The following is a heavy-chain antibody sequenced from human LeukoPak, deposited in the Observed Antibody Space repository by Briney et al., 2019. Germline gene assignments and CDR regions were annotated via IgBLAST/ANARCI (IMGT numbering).Heavy chain of an antibody. D-gene: IGHD3-9*01. Sequence: SQTLSLTCTVSGGSISSGGYYWSWIRQHPGKGLEWIGYIYYSGSTYYNPSLKSRVTISVDTSKNQFSLKLSSVTAADTAVYYCARGLRYFDWLAYGMDVWGKGTTVTASS. V-gene: IGHV4-31*03. CDR3: ARGLRYFDWLAYGMDV. J-gene: IGHJ6*04. CDR1: GGSISSGGYY. CDR2: IYYSGST.